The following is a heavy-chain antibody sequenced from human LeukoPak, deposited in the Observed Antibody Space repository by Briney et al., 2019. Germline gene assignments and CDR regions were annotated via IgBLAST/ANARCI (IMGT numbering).Heavy chain of an antibody. V-gene: IGHV3-66*01. J-gene: IGHJ4*02. CDR2: IYSGGST. CDR3: ARNRSGYNADDY. Sequence: GGSLRLSCAASGFTVSSNYMSCIRQAPGKGLEWVSVIYSGGSTSYADSVKGRFTISSDNSKNTLYLQMNTLRTEDTAVYYCARNRSGYNADDYWGQGTLVTVSS. CDR1: GFTVSSNY. D-gene: IGHD3-3*01.